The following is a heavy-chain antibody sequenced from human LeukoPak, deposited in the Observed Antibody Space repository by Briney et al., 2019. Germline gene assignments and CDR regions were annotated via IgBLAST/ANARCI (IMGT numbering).Heavy chain of an antibody. Sequence: PSETLSLTCTVSDGSIPGHYWSWIRQPPGKGLEWIGYIYYSGSTSYNPSLKSRVTISVDTSKNQFSLMLSSVTAVDTAVYYSARHGTISSESYFDYWGQGALVTVSS. CDR3: ARHGTISSESYFDY. CDR1: DGSIPGHY. V-gene: IGHV4-59*08. D-gene: IGHD1-14*01. J-gene: IGHJ4*02. CDR2: IYYSGST.